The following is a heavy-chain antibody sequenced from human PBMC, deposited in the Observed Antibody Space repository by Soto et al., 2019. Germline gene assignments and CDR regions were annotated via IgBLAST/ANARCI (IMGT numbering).Heavy chain of an antibody. CDR1: GFTFSSYG. CDR2: IWYDGSNK. V-gene: IGHV3-33*01. Sequence: QVQLVESGGGVVQLGRSLRLSCAASGFTFSSYGMHWVRQAPGKGLEWVAVIWYDGSNKCYADSVKGRFTISRDNSKKTVYLQMSSLRAEDTAVYYCARDCAGYSSGWYQRGGFDYWGQGTLVTVSS. D-gene: IGHD6-19*01. J-gene: IGHJ4*02. CDR3: ARDCAGYSSGWYQRGGFDY.